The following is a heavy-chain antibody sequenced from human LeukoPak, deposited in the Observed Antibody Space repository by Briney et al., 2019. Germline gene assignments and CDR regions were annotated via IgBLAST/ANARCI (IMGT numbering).Heavy chain of an antibody. D-gene: IGHD3-10*01. CDR2: ISSSSSYI. CDR1: GFTFSSYS. J-gene: IGHJ6*02. Sequence: TGGSLRLSCAASGFTFSSYSMNWVRQAPGKGLEWVSSISSSSSYIYYADSVKGRFTISRDNAKNSLYLQMNSLRAEDTAVYYCARDMRFVVRGVIIMDVWGQGTTVTVSS. CDR3: ARDMRFVVRGVIIMDV. V-gene: IGHV3-21*01.